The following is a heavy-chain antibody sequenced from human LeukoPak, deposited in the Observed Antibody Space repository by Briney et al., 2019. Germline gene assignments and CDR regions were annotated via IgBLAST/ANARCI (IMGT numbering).Heavy chain of an antibody. J-gene: IGHJ4*02. CDR1: GFTFSSYG. V-gene: IGHV3-23*01. CDR3: ARDQDIVVVPAASFDY. CDR2: ISSSGGST. Sequence: PGGSLRLSCAASGFTFSSYGMSWVRQTPGKGLEWVSAISSSGGSTYYADSVKGLFTISRDNSKNTLFLQMSSLRAEDTAVYYCARDQDIVVVPAASFDYWGQGTLVTVSS. D-gene: IGHD2-2*01.